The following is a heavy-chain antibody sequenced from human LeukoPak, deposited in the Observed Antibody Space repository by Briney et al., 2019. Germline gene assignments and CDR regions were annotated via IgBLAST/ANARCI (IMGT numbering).Heavy chain of an antibody. Sequence: PGGSLRLSCAASGFTFTSEAVSWVRQAPGRGLEWVSSISGSGGSGSPNYADSVRGRFTISRDNSRSTVFLQMNSLRVEDTAVYYCAKARLVTFTISQPGLLRGTHTLSSYYMDVWGKGTTVTVSS. CDR3: AKARLVTFTISQPGLLRGTHTLSSYYMDV. CDR2: ISGSGGSGSP. CDR1: GFTFTSEA. J-gene: IGHJ6*03. V-gene: IGHV3-23*01. D-gene: IGHD3-3*01.